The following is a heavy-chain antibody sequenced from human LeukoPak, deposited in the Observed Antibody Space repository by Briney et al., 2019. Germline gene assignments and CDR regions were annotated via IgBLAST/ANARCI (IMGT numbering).Heavy chain of an antibody. D-gene: IGHD2-15*01. CDR1: GGPISRYY. V-gene: IGHV4-59*01. J-gene: IGHJ4*02. CDR2: IYDSGIT. Sequence: SETLSLTCTVSGGPISRYYWSWIRQPPEKGLEWIGHIYDSGITNYNPSLKSRVTISVDTSKNQFSLKLSSVTAADTAVYYCARVSGYCSGGACYSRRHFDHWGQGTLVTVSS. CDR3: ARVSGYCSGGACYSRRHFDH.